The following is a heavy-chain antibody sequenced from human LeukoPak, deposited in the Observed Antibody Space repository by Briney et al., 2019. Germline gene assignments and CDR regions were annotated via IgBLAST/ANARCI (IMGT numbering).Heavy chain of an antibody. D-gene: IGHD3-10*01. Sequence: SETLSLTCTVSGGSISSYYWSWIRQPPGKGLEWIGYIYYSGSTKYNPSLKSRVTISVDTSKNQFSLKLSSVTAADTAVYYCAREAAYYNSGSRPIDSWGQGTLVAVSS. J-gene: IGHJ4*02. CDR1: GGSISSYY. CDR2: IYYSGST. CDR3: AREAAYYNSGSRPIDS. V-gene: IGHV4-59*01.